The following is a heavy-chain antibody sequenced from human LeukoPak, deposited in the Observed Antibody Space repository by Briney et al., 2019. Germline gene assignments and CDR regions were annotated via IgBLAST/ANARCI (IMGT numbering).Heavy chain of an antibody. CDR1: GFTDSNGW. Sequence: GGSVTLFCAASGFTDSNGWMSGVRQAPGKGVDWVGRIKSKANGCTTDYAAPVRSRFTISRDNSINTLYLQMNSLNTADKAVYYCAADHQLAFDYWGQGTLVTVSS. D-gene: IGHD1-1*01. CDR2: IKSKANGCTT. J-gene: IGHJ4*02. V-gene: IGHV3-15*01. CDR3: AADHQLAFDY.